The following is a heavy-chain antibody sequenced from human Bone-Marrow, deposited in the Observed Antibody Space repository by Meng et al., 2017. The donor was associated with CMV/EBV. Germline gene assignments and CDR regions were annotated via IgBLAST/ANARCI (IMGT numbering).Heavy chain of an antibody. CDR3: AKDIGLHSSGYLDY. J-gene: IGHJ4*02. V-gene: IGHV3-30*02. CDR2: IRYDGSNK. Sequence: GESLKISCAASGFTFSSYGMHWVRQAPGKGLEWVAFIRYDGSNKYYADSVKGRFTISRDNSKNTLYLQMNSLRAEDTAVYYCAKDIGLHSSGYLDYWGQGTLVTGSS. CDR1: GFTFSSYG. D-gene: IGHD3-22*01.